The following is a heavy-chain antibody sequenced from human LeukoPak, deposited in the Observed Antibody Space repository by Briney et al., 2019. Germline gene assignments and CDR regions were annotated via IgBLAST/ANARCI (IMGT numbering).Heavy chain of an antibody. CDR1: GGSISSSSYY. V-gene: IGHV4-39*01. J-gene: IGHJ3*02. Sequence: PSETLSLTCTVSGGSISSSSYYWGWIRQPPGKGLEWIGSIYYSGSTYYNPSLKSRVTISVDTSKNQFSLKLSSVTAADTAVYYCARRRPYDILTGYVLNAFDIWGQGTMVTVSS. CDR2: IYYSGST. CDR3: ARRRPYDILTGYVLNAFDI. D-gene: IGHD3-9*01.